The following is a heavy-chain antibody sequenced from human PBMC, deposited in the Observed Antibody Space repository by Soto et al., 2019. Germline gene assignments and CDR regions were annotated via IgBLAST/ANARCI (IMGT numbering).Heavy chain of an antibody. V-gene: IGHV3-74*01. D-gene: IGHD5-12*01. CDR2: INSDGSST. J-gene: IGHJ3*02. Sequence: EVQLVESGGGLVQPGGSLRLSCAASGFTFSSYWMHWVRQAPGKGLVWVSRINSDGSSTAYADSVKGRLTISRDNAKSTLYLQMNRLRAEDKALYYCVRGAVATVWTFQMWGKGTMVTVSS. CDR3: VRGAVATVWTFQM. CDR1: GFTFSSYW.